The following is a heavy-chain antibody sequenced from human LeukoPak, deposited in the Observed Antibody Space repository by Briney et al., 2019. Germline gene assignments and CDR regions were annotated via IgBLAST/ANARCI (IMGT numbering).Heavy chain of an antibody. V-gene: IGHV1-69*13. CDR2: IIPIFGTA. J-gene: IGHJ4*02. D-gene: IGHD6-13*01. CDR3: ARQTSSWYYFDY. CDR1: GGTFSSYA. Sequence: GASVKVSCKASGGTFSSYAISWVRQAPGQGLEWMGGIIPIFGTANYAQKFQGRVTITADESTSTAYMELSSLRSEDTAVYYCARQTSSWYYFDYWGQGTLVTVSS.